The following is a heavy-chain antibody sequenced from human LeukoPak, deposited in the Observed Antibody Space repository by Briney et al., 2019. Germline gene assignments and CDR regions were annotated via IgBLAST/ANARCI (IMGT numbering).Heavy chain of an antibody. Sequence: PSETLSLTCTVSGGSISSGGYYWTWIRQPAGKGLEWIVRIYPSGRTNYNPSLKSRVTISVDTSKNQFSLKLSSVTAADTAVYYCARTYYDILTGYYSGGGPFDYWGQGTLVTVSS. CDR3: ARTYYDILTGYYSGGGPFDY. CDR1: GGSISSGGYY. CDR2: IYPSGRT. D-gene: IGHD3-9*01. J-gene: IGHJ4*02. V-gene: IGHV4-61*02.